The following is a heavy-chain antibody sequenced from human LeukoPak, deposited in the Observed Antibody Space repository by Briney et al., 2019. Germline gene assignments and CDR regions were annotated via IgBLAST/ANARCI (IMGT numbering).Heavy chain of an antibody. V-gene: IGHV4-39*07. J-gene: IGHJ4*02. CDR2: IYYSGST. Sequence: SETLSLTCTVSGGSISSSSYYWGWIRQPPGKGLEWIGSIYYSGSTYYNPSLKSRVTISVDTSKNQFSLKLSSVTAADTAVYYCARDKGDGDNDYWGQGTLVTVSS. CDR3: ARDKGDGDNDY. D-gene: IGHD4-17*01. CDR1: GGSISSSSYY.